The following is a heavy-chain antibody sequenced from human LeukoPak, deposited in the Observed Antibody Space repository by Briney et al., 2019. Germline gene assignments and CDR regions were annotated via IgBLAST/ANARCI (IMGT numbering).Heavy chain of an antibody. CDR2: INSDGSST. V-gene: IGHV3-74*01. CDR3: VTQVDFWSGYYSAFDY. Sequence: GGSLRLSCAASGFTFSSYWMHWVRQAPGKGLVWVPRINSDGSSTSYADSVKGRFTISRDNAKNTLYLQMNSLRAEDTAVYYCVTQVDFWSGYYSAFDYWGQGTLVTVSS. D-gene: IGHD3-3*01. CDR1: GFTFSSYW. J-gene: IGHJ4*02.